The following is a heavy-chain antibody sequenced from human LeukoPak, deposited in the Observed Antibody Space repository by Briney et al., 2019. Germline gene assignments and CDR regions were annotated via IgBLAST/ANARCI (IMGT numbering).Heavy chain of an antibody. CDR2: FDPEDGET. CDR3: ATDHPSGSTMRGMDV. V-gene: IGHV1-24*01. CDR1: GYTLTELS. D-gene: IGHD5-12*01. J-gene: IGHJ6*04. Sequence: ASVKVSCKASGYTLTELSMHWVRQAPGKGLEWMGGFDPEDGETIYAQKFQGRVTMTEDTSTDTAYMELSSLRSEDTAVYYCATDHPSGSTMRGMDVWGKGTTVTVSS.